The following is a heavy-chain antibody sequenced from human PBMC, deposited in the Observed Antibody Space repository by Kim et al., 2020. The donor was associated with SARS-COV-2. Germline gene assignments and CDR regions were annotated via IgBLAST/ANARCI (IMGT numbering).Heavy chain of an antibody. CDR3: ATTPTQRLEAFYM. CDR1: GYIFSNHW. Sequence: GESLKISCKGSGYIFSNHWTAWVRQKPGKGLEWMGIIFPDDSDTRYSPSFEGQVTISVDTSISTAYLQWSSLKAADTAMYYCATTPTQRLEAFYMWAQGT. V-gene: IGHV5-51*01. J-gene: IGHJ3*01. D-gene: IGHD3-3*02. CDR2: IFPDDSDT.